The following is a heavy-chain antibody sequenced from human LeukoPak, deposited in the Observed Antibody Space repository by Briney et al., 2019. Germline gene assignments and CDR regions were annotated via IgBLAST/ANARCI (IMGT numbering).Heavy chain of an antibody. V-gene: IGHV4-31*03. CDR1: GGSISSGGYY. CDR3: ARERNSVVDP. J-gene: IGHJ5*02. Sequence: SETLSLTCTVSGGSISSGGYYWSWIRQHPGKGLEWIGYIYYSGSIYYNPSLESRVTISVDTSKNQFSLKLSSVTAADTAVYYCARERNSVVDPWGQGTLVTVSS. D-gene: IGHD2-21*01. CDR2: IYYSGSI.